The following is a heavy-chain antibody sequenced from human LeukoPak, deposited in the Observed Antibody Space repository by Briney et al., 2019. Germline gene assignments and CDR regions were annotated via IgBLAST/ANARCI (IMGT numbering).Heavy chain of an antibody. CDR2: ISGTGATT. D-gene: IGHD3-10*01. Sequence: GGSLRLSCAASGFIFNNYAMSCVRQAPGKGLECVSYISGTGATTYYADSVKGRFAISRDNSKNTLYLQMSSLRDEDTAVYYCAKDQRFGDLDDYRGQGTLVPV. V-gene: IGHV3-23*01. CDR3: AKDQRFGDLDDY. CDR1: GFIFNNYA. J-gene: IGHJ4*02.